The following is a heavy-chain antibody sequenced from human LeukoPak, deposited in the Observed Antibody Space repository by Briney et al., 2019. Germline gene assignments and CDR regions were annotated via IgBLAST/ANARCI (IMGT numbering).Heavy chain of an antibody. CDR2: INHSGST. CDR1: GGSFSGYY. CDR3: ARDLYYYDSSGGQGY. D-gene: IGHD3-22*01. V-gene: IGHV4-34*01. Sequence: PSETLSLTCAVYGGSFSGYYWSWIRQPPGKGVGWGGEINHSGSTNYNPSLKSRVTISVDTSKNQFSLKLSSVTAADTAVYYCARDLYYYDSSGGQGYWGQGTLVTVSS. J-gene: IGHJ4*02.